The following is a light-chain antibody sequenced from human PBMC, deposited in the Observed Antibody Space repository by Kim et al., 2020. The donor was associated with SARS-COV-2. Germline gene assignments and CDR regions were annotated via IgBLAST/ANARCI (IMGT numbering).Light chain of an antibody. J-gene: IGLJ3*02. CDR2: DND. CDR3: ATWDSSLSVRV. V-gene: IGLV1-51*01. CDR1: RSNIGNNP. Sequence: QSALTQPRSVSGSPGQSVTISCSGSRSNIGNNPVSWYQQFPGTAPRLITYDNDKRPSGIPDRFSSSKSGTSATLGITGLRTGDEADYYCATWDSSLSVRVFGGGTQLTVL.